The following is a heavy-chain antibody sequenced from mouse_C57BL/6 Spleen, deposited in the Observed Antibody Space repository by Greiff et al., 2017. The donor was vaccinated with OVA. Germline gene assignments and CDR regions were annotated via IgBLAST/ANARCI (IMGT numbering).Heavy chain of an antibody. Sequence: EVQLQQSVAELVRPGASVKLSCTASGFNIKNTYMHWVKQRPEQGLEWIGRIVPANGNTKYAPKFQGQSTISADTSSNTAYLQLSSLTSEDTASYYGARGGSSCEGGAMDYWGQGTSVTVSS. J-gene: IGHJ4*01. D-gene: IGHD1-1*01. V-gene: IGHV14-3*01. CDR1: GFNIKNTY. CDR3: ARGGSSCEGGAMDY. CDR2: IVPANGNT.